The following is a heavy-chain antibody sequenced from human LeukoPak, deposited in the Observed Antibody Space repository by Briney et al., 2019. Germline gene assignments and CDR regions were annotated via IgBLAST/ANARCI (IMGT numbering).Heavy chain of an antibody. J-gene: IGHJ4*02. CDR3: ARHSEDTAMVTVFVY. V-gene: IGHV5-51*01. Sequence: PGESLKISCKGSGYSFTSYWIGWVRQMPGKGLEWMGIIYPGDSDTRYSPSFQGQVTISADKSISTAYLQWSSLKASDTAMYYCARHSEDTAMVTVFVYWGQGTLVTVSS. D-gene: IGHD5-18*01. CDR1: GYSFTSYW. CDR2: IYPGDSDT.